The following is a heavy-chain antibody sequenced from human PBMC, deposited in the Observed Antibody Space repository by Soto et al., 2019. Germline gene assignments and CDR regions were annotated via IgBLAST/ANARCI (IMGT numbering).Heavy chain of an antibody. D-gene: IGHD3-22*01. CDR3: ARDGYYYDSSGYYPHYYYYYGMDV. CDR1: GFTFSSYA. V-gene: IGHV3-30-3*01. CDR2: ISYVGSNK. Sequence: PGGSLRLSCAASGFTFSSYAMHWVRQAPGKGLEWVAVISYVGSNKYFAVSVKCRFTISRDNSKNTLYLQMNSLRAEDTAVYYCARDGYYYDSSGYYPHYYYYYGMDVWGQGTTVTVSS. J-gene: IGHJ6*02.